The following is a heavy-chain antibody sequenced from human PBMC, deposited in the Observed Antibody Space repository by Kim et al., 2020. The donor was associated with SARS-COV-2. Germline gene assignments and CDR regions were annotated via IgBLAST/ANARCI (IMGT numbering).Heavy chain of an antibody. D-gene: IGHD3-22*01. CDR3: ARESYYYDSSGRSLDY. J-gene: IGHJ4*02. Sequence: SLKSRVTISVDTSKNQFSLKLSSVTAADTAVYYCARESYYYDSSGRSLDYWGQGTLVTVSS. V-gene: IGHV4-34*01.